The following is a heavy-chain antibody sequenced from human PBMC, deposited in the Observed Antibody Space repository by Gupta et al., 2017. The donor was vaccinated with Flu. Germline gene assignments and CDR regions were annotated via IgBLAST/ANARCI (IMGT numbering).Heavy chain of an antibody. CDR1: GFTFSTYW. J-gene: IGHJ4*02. V-gene: IGHV3-74*01. CDR2: VNADGSST. Sequence: EVQLVESGGALVQPGGSLRLSCTASGFTFSTYWLPWVRQIPGKGLVWVSRVNADGSSTNYADSVKGRFTISRDNAKNTLYLQMNSLRAEDTAVYYCARDLTAVFGDLPDYWGQGTLVTVSS. D-gene: IGHD2-21*02. CDR3: ARDLTAVFGDLPDY.